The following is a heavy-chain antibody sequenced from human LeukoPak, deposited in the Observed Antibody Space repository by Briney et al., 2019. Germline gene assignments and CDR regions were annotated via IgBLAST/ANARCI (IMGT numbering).Heavy chain of an antibody. Sequence: PSETLSLTCTVSGGSISNYYWSWIRQPPGKGLEWIGDIYYSGSTNYNPSLKSRVTISLDTSKNQFSLKLSSVTAADTAVYYCARFRGSGNSGYYWGFDWWGRGKVVIVSS. CDR1: GGSISNYY. CDR3: ARFRGSGNSGYYWGFDW. CDR2: IYYSGST. V-gene: IGHV4-59*01. D-gene: IGHD3-22*01. J-gene: IGHJ4*02.